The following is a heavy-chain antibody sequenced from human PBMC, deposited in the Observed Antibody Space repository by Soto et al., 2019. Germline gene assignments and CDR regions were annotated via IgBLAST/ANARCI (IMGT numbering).Heavy chain of an antibody. D-gene: IGHD2-8*02. CDR2: ILPVFDTP. V-gene: IGHV1-69*13. CDR1: GGAFSNHA. Sequence: SVKVSCKASGGAFSNHAITWVRQAPGQGLEWMGGILPVFDTPNYAQKFLDRLTITADESTSTAYMELNSLTSEDTAVYYCARLRAEGYCTGASGSYNWFDPWGPGTLVTVSS. CDR3: ARLRAEGYCTGASGSYNWFDP. J-gene: IGHJ5*02.